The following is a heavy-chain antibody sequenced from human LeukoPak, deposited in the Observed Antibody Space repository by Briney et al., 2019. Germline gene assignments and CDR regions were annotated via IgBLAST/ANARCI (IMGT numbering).Heavy chain of an antibody. Sequence: SETLSLTCTVSGYSISSGYYWGWIRQPPGKGLEWIGSIYHSGSTYYNPSLKSRVTISVDTSKNQFSLKLSSVTAADTAVYYCARGYSGYDYFDYWGQGTLVTVSS. CDR1: GYSISSGYY. CDR3: ARGYSGYDYFDY. CDR2: IYHSGST. J-gene: IGHJ4*02. V-gene: IGHV4-38-2*02. D-gene: IGHD5-12*01.